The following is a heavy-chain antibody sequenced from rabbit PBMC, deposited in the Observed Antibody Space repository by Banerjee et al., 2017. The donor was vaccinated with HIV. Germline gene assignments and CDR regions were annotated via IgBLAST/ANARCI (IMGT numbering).Heavy chain of an antibody. CDR2: IYTGRGST. CDR3: ARELADYTGYNYATRLDR. CDR1: GFDFSSNA. Sequence: QEQLKETGGGLVQPGGSLKLSRKASGFDFSSNAMCWVRQAPGKGLEWIASIYTGRGSTWYASWAKGRFTISSHNAQNTVFLQMNSLTAADRATYFCARELADYTGYNYATRLDRWGPGTLVTVS. D-gene: IGHD7-1*01. J-gene: IGHJ3*01. V-gene: IGHV1S47*01.